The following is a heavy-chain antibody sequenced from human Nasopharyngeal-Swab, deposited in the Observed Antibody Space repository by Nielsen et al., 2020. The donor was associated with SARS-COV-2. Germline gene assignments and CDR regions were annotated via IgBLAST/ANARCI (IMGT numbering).Heavy chain of an antibody. CDR3: ARTNSPYYYYGMDV. Sequence: GGSLRPSGAAFGFTLVIYEINWVRQAPGKGLEWFSYISSSGSTIYYADSVKGRFTISRDNAKNSLYLQMTSLRAEDTAVYYCARTNSPYYYYGMDVWGQGTTVTVSS. D-gene: IGHD1-1*01. J-gene: IGHJ6*02. V-gene: IGHV3-48*03. CDR1: GFTLVIYE. CDR2: ISSSGSTI.